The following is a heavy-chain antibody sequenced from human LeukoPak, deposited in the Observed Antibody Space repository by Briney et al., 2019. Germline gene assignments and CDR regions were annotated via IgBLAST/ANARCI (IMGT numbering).Heavy chain of an antibody. Sequence: ASVKVSCTASGYTFTGYYMHWVRQAPGQGLEWMGWINPNSGGTNYAQKFQGRVTMTRDTSISTAYMELSRLRSDDTAVYYCARVPFNHLGFDYWGQGTLVTVSS. D-gene: IGHD1-14*01. CDR1: GYTFTGYY. CDR3: ARVPFNHLGFDY. CDR2: INPNSGGT. J-gene: IGHJ4*02. V-gene: IGHV1-2*02.